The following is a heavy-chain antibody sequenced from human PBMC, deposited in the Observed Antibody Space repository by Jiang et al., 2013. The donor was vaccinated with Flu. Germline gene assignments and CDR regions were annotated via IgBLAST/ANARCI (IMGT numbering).Heavy chain of an antibody. J-gene: IGHJ4*02. CDR3: ARVYAGSSWSSDYFDF. V-gene: IGHV3-72*01. Sequence: LVQPGRSLRLSCAVSGFTFSDHYMDWVRQAPXKGLEWVARSRDKAHSYTTVYAASVEGRFTISRDDSKNSLYLQMNSLRTDDTAVYYCARVYAGSSWSSDYFDFWGQGTLVTVSS. D-gene: IGHD6-13*01. CDR1: GFTFSDHY. CDR2: SRDKAHSYTT.